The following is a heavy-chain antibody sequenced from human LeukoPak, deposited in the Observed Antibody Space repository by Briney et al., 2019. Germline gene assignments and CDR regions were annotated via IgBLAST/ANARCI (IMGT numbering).Heavy chain of an antibody. CDR1: GGSFSGYY. CDR2: TNHSGST. Sequence: SETLSLTCAVYGGSFSGYYWSWIRQPPGKGLEWIGETNHSGSTNYNPSLRSRVTISVDTSKNQFSLKLSSVTAADTAVYYCAREGVDIRDDDYGMDVWGQGTTVTVSS. V-gene: IGHV4-34*01. CDR3: AREGVDIRDDDYGMDV. D-gene: IGHD2-2*03. J-gene: IGHJ6*02.